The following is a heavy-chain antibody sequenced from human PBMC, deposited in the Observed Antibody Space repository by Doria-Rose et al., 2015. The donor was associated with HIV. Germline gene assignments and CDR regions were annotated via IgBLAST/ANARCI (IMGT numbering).Heavy chain of an antibody. CDR3: ARIKSSRWYHKYYFDF. V-gene: IGHV2-26*01. D-gene: IGHD6-13*01. Sequence: QDSGPVLVKPTETLTLTCTVSGVSLSSPGMGVSWIRQPPGKALEWLANIFSDDERSYKASLKSRLTTSRCTSKSQVVLTMTDMDPVDTATYYCARIKSSRWYHKYYFDFWGQGTLVIVSA. J-gene: IGHJ4*02. CDR2: IFSDDER. CDR1: GVSLSSPGMG.